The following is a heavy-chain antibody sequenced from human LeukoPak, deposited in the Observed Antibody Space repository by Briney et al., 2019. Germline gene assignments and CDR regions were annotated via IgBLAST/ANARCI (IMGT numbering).Heavy chain of an antibody. J-gene: IGHJ4*02. V-gene: IGHV1-69*13. CDR2: IIPIFGTA. Sequence: SVKVSCKASGYTFTNYGISWVRQAPGQGLEWMGGIIPIFGTANYAQKFQGRVTITADESTSTAYMELSSLRSEDTAVYYCARVSVYSYGYDLFDYWGQGTLVTVSS. D-gene: IGHD5-18*01. CDR1: GYTFTNYG. CDR3: ARVSVYSYGYDLFDY.